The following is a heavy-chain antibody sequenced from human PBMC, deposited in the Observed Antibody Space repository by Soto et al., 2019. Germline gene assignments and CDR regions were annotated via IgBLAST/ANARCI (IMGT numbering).Heavy chain of an antibody. CDR3: AREVMATNPHYYGMDV. CDR1: GGTFSSYA. J-gene: IGHJ6*02. CDR2: IIPIFGTA. Sequence: QVQLVQSGAEVKKPGSSVKVSCKASGGTFSSYAISWVRQAPGQGLEGMGGIIPIFGTANYAQKFQGRVTITADKSTRTAYMELSSLRSEDTAVYYCAREVMATNPHYYGMDVWGQGTTVTVSS. D-gene: IGHD2-21*01. V-gene: IGHV1-69*06.